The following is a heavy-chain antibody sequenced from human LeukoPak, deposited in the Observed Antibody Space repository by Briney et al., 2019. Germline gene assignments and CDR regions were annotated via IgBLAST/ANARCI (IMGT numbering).Heavy chain of an antibody. Sequence: GGSLRLSCAGSGFRFSGHGMRWVRQAPGKGLEWLGYIWYDGSNSDYVDPVKGRFTISRDNSKNTVYLQMNSLRAEDTAVYHCARFVGSDYAGSFDLWGQGTPVTVSS. V-gene: IGHV3-33*01. CDR3: ARFVGSDYAGSFDL. J-gene: IGHJ4*02. CDR2: IWYDGSNS. D-gene: IGHD3-10*01. CDR1: GFRFSGHG.